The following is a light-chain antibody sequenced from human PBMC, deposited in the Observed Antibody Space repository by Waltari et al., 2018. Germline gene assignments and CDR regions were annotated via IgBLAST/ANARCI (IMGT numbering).Light chain of an antibody. CDR1: SNDVGSYDL. CDR2: EVN. V-gene: IGLV2-23*02. CDR3: CSYAGMTSSVM. Sequence: QSALTQPASVSGSPGQSITISCTGTSNDVGSYDLVSRYQHHTGRAPKVIIFEVNKRPSGVSDRFSGSKSGNTASLTISGLQAEDEGDYYCCSYAGMTSSVMFGGGTKLTVL. J-gene: IGLJ3*02.